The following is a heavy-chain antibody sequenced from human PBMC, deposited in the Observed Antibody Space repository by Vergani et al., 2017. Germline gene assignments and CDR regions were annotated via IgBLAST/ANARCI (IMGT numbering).Heavy chain of an antibody. V-gene: IGHV3-23*01. D-gene: IGHD5-12*01. CDR1: GFTFNHYA. CDR3: AKANPRDSCYYYLYDYHAMDV. CDR2: ISGSGGST. Sequence: EVQLLESGGDLVQPGGSLRLSCAASGFTFNHYAMNWVRQAPGKGLEWVLGISGSGGSTYYAGSVKGRFTISRDSSKNTPYLQMNSLSAGDTAVYYCAKANPRDSCYYYLYDYHAMDVWGQGTTVTFSS. J-gene: IGHJ6*02.